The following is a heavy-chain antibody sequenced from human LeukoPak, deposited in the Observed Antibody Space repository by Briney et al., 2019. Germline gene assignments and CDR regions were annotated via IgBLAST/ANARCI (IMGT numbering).Heavy chain of an antibody. J-gene: IGHJ4*02. CDR3: TRGRCSSTSCYSYFDY. V-gene: IGHV3-49*04. CDR1: GFTFGDYA. CDR2: ISSKAYGGTT. Sequence: GGSLRLSCTASGFTFGDYAMSWVRQAPGKGLEWVGFISSKAYGGTTEYAASVKGRFTISRDDSKSIAYLQMNSLKTEDTAVYYCTRGRCSSTSCYSYFDYWGQGTLVTVSS. D-gene: IGHD2-2*01.